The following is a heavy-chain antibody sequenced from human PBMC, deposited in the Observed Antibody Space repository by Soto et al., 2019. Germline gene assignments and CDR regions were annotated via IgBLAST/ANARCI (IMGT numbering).Heavy chain of an antibody. Sequence: QVQLQESGPGLVRPSETLSLTCTVSGASLTSGSYYWSWVRQPPGKGLEWIAYIYRSGSTNYNPSLKSRGTISVDTSKNQVSLRLTSVTPAAKAMYYCARWKYSYADLPGDWFDSWGQGTLVTVSS. D-gene: IGHD3-16*01. CDR1: GASLTSGSYY. CDR2: IYRSGST. CDR3: ARWKYSYADLPGDWFDS. V-gene: IGHV4-61*01. J-gene: IGHJ5*01.